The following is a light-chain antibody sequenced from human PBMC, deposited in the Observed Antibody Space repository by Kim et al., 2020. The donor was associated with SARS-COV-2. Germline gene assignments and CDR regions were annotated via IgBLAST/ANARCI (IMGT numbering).Light chain of an antibody. Sequence: GDRHVCWYQQKSGQSPVLVIYEDKKRPSGIPDRFSGFNSGNTATLTISETQAMDEADYFCQAWDSTTVFGGGTQLTVL. CDR1: GDRH. J-gene: IGLJ2*01. CDR3: QAWDSTTV. CDR2: EDK. V-gene: IGLV3-1*01.